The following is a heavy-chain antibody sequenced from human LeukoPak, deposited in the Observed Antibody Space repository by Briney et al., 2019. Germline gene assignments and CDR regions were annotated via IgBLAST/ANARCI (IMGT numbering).Heavy chain of an antibody. CDR3: SRYREWRRLGTDYYMDV. D-gene: IGHD5-12*01. J-gene: IGHJ6*03. CDR2: IYPGDCST. Sequence: GEALMISCKGSAYSFTSYWNICWLRMAAGDVQGLGTIYPGDCSTKYSPSFQGQVTISADKSINTAYLQWSSLKAADTAIYYCSRYREWRRLGTDYYMDVWGKGTTVTVSS. V-gene: IGHV5-51*01. CDR1: AYSFTSYW.